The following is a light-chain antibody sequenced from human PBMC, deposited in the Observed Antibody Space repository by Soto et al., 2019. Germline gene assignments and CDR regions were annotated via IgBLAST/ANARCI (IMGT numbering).Light chain of an antibody. CDR3: QQYYSTPWT. Sequence: DIVMTQSPESLAVSLGYRATIKCNSSQILLYSPNDKTYLAWYQQNPGQPPKLLIYWASTRESGVPDRFSGSGSGTDFTLTISSLQAEDVAVYYCQQYYSTPWTFGQGTKVDI. J-gene: IGKJ1*01. CDR1: QILLYSPNDKTY. CDR2: WAS. V-gene: IGKV4-1*01.